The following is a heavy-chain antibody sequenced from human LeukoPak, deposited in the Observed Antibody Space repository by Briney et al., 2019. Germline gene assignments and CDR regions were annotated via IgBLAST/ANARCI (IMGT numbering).Heavy chain of an antibody. CDR2: IYYSGST. CDR1: GGSISSSSYS. V-gene: IGHV4-39*01. CDR3: ARLEYYYQHCFDY. J-gene: IGHJ4*02. Sequence: SETLSLTCTVSGGSISSSSYSWGWIRQPPGKGLEWIGRIYYSGSTYYNPSLKSRVTISVDTSKNQFSLNLSSVTAADTAVYYCARLEYYYQHCFDYWGQGTLVTASS. D-gene: IGHD3-10*01.